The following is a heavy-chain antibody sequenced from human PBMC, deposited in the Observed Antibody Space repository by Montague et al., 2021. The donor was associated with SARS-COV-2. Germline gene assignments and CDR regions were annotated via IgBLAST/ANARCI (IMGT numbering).Heavy chain of an antibody. V-gene: IGHV4-4*02. J-gene: IGHJ6*02. CDR2: IYYAGNT. CDR3: ARGGTYHYGMDV. CDR1: GGSISSPNW. Sequence: SETLSLTCTVSGGSISSPNWGHLVSQPPGTGLEWIGAIYYAGNTNYNPSLKSRVTIFIDKSKNHFSLQLSSVTAADTAVYYCARGGTYHYGMDVWGQGTTVAVSS. D-gene: IGHD3-16*01.